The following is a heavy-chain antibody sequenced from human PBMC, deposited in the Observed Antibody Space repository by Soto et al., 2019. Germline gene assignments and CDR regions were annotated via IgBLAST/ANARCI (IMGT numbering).Heavy chain of an antibody. D-gene: IGHD3-10*01. V-gene: IGHV3-48*01. CDR2: IGSSSSAT. CDR1: GFTLSNYS. CDR3: ARDALLWFGESFYYYFLDV. J-gene: IGHJ6*03. Sequence: EVQLVESGGGLVQPGGSLRVTCAASGFTLSNYSMNWVRQTPGKGLEWVSYIGSSSSATYYADSVKGRFTISRDNAKNSLYLQMNSLRAEDTAVYYCARDALLWFGESFYYYFLDVWGKGTTVTVSS.